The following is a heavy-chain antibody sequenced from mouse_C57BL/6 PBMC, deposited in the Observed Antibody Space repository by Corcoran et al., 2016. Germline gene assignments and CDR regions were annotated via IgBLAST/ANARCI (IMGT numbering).Heavy chain of an antibody. CDR2: IDPEDGDT. J-gene: IGHJ3*01. V-gene: IGHV14-1*01. Sequence: EVQLQQSGAELVRPGASVKLSCTASGFNIKDYYMHWVKQRPEQGLEWIGRIDPEDGDTEYAPKFQGKATMTADTSSNTAYLQLSSLTSEDTAVYYCTVTGTGAWFAYWGQGTLVTVSA. CDR1: GFNIKDYY. CDR3: TVTGTGAWFAY. D-gene: IGHD4-1*01.